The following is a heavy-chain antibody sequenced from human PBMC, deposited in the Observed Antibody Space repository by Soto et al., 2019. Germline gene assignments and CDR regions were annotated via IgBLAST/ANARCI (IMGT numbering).Heavy chain of an antibody. CDR3: ARAKAPLYSSSWYWFDP. CDR2: IYYSGST. D-gene: IGHD6-13*01. V-gene: IGHV4-59*08. J-gene: IGHJ5*02. Sequence: QVQLQESGPGLVKPSETLSLTCTVSGGSISSYYWSWIRQPPGKGLEWIGYIYYSGSTNYNPSPKSRVTISVDTSKTPFSLKLSSVTAADTAVYYCARAKAPLYSSSWYWFDPWGQGTLVTVSS. CDR1: GGSISSYY.